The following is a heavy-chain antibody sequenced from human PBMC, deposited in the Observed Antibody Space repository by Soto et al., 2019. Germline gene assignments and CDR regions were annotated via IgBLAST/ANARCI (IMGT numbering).Heavy chain of an antibody. V-gene: IGHV4-39*01. CDR1: GGSISSSSNY. Sequence: SETLSLTCTVSGGSISSSSNYWGWIRQPPGKGLEWIGSIYYSGSTYYNPSLKSRVTISVDTSKNQFSMKLSSVTAADTAVYYCSRSGYDLSPYYFDYWGQGTLVTVSS. D-gene: IGHD5-12*01. CDR3: SRSGYDLSPYYFDY. J-gene: IGHJ4*02. CDR2: IYYSGST.